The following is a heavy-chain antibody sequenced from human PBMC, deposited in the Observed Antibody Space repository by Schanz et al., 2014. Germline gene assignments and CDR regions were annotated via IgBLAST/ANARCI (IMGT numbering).Heavy chain of an antibody. D-gene: IGHD3-3*01. J-gene: IGHJ4*02. CDR3: ARGYDFWSGLRGGDY. V-gene: IGHV4-34*01. Sequence: QVQLQQWGAGLLKPSETLSLSCAVYGGSLSGYYWGWVRQPPRKGLEWIGEINQSGRASYNPSLKCRVTISVDTSNNQFSLKVPSVTAADTALYFCARGYDFWSGLRGGDYWGQRTLVTVSS. CDR2: INQSGRA. CDR1: GGSLSGYY.